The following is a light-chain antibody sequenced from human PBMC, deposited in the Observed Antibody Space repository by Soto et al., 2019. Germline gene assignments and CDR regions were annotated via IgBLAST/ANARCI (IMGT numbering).Light chain of an antibody. CDR2: RDS. CDR3: QVWDSSTYV. CDR1: NIGSKN. V-gene: IGLV3-9*01. J-gene: IGLJ1*01. Sequence: SYELTQPLSVSVALGQTARITCGGNNIGSKNVHWYQQKPGQAPVLVIYRDSNRPSVIPERFSGSNSGNTATLTISRAQAGDEADYYCQVWDSSTYVFGTGTKLTVL.